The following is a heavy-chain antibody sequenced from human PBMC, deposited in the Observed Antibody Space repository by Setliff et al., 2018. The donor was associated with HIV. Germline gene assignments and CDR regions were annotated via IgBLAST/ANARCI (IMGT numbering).Heavy chain of an antibody. J-gene: IGHJ3*02. CDR2: ISSSSITT. D-gene: IGHD4-4*01. Sequence: PGGSLRLSCAASGFTFHTYTINWVRQAPGKGLEWVSYISSSSITTSDADSAKGRFIVSRANAKSTLFLQMNSQRAEDTAMYYCARTVDYKGLDTWGQGTMVTVSS. V-gene: IGHV3-48*01. CDR3: ARTVDYKGLDT. CDR1: GFTFHTYT.